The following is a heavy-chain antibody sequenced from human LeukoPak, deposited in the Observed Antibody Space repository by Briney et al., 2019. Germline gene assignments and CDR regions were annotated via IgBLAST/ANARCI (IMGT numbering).Heavy chain of an antibody. D-gene: IGHD5-24*01. CDR2: IYSGGST. CDR3: ARARRGRWLQLGY. CDR1: GFTVSSNY. J-gene: IGHJ4*02. Sequence: QPGGSLRLSCAASGFTVSSNYMSWVRQAPGKGLERVSVIYSGGSTYYADSVKGRFTISRDNSKNTLYLQMNSLRAEDTAVYYCARARRGRWLQLGYWGQGTLVTVSS. V-gene: IGHV3-53*01.